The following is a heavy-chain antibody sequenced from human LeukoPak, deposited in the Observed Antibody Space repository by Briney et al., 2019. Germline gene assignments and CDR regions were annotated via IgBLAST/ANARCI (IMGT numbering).Heavy chain of an antibody. CDR1: GFTFSSYA. V-gene: IGHV3-30*04. CDR2: ISYDGTNK. CDR3: ARGGSYLSAFDI. J-gene: IGHJ3*02. D-gene: IGHD1-26*01. Sequence: GRSLRLSCAASGFTFSSYAMHWVRQAPGKGLEWVALISYDGTNKYYADSVKGRFTISRDNSKNTLYLQMNSLRAEDTAVYYCARGGSYLSAFDIWGQGTMVTVSS.